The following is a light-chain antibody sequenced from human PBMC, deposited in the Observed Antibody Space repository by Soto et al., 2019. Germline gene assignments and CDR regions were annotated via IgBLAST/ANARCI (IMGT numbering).Light chain of an antibody. Sequence: DIVMTQSPDSLAVSLGERATINCKSSQSILYSSNNRNYLAWYQQKPGQPPKLLIYWASTREFGVPDRFSGSGSGTDFTLTISSLQPEDFATYYCQQSYSTPVTFGQGTKVDIK. V-gene: IGKV4-1*01. CDR2: WAS. CDR1: QSILYSSNNRNY. CDR3: QQSYSTPVT. J-gene: IGKJ1*01.